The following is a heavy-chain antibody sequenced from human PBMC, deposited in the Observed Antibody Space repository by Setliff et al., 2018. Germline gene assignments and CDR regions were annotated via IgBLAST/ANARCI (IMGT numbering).Heavy chain of an antibody. CDR2: IIPIFGTA. CDR3: ARVVYYASGSSLSYGMDV. J-gene: IGHJ6*02. V-gene: IGHV1-69*13. Sequence: EASVKVSCKASGGTFSSYAISWVRQAPGQGLEWMGGIIPIFGTANYAQKFQGRVTITADESTSTAYMELSSLRSEDTAVYYCARVVYYASGSSLSYGMDVWGQGTAVTVSS. D-gene: IGHD3-10*01. CDR1: GGTFSSYA.